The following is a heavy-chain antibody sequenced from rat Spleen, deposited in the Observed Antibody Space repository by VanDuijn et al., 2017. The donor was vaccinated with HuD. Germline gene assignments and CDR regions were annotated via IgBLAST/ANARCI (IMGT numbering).Heavy chain of an antibody. Sequence: EVQLVESGGGLVQPGRSLKLSCAASGFTFSDYYMAWVRQAPTKGLEWVASISYDGSSTYYRDSVKGRFTISRDTVESRLYLQMERLRSEDTATYYCARHPALTTVPPMDAWGQGASVTVSS. D-gene: IGHD1-1*01. CDR2: ISYDGSST. CDR3: ARHPALTTVPPMDA. CDR1: GFTFSDYY. V-gene: IGHV5-7*01. J-gene: IGHJ4*01.